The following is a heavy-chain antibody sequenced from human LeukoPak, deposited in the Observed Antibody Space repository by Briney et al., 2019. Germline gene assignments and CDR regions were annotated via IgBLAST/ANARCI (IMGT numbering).Heavy chain of an antibody. J-gene: IGHJ4*02. V-gene: IGHV1-24*01. CDR2: FDPEDGET. CDR3: ATAERDSSGYYISFDY. D-gene: IGHD3-22*01. Sequence: GASVKVSCKVSGYTLTELSMHWVRQAPGKGLEWMGGFDPEDGETIYAQKFQGRVTMTEDTSTDTAYMELSSLRSEDTAVYYCATAERDSSGYYISFDYWGQGTLSPSPQ. CDR1: GYTLTELS.